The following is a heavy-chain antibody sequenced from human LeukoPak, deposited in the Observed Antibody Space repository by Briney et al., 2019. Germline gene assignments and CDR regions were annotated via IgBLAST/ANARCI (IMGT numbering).Heavy chain of an antibody. Sequence: GESLKISCKGSGYSFTSYWIGWVRQMPGKGLEWMGIIYPGDSDTRYSPSFQGQVTISADKSISTAYLQWSSLKASDTAMYYCARHLHPGIAAAGTGFDYWGQGTLVTVSS. D-gene: IGHD6-13*01. CDR3: ARHLHPGIAAAGTGFDY. CDR2: IYPGDSDT. CDR1: GYSFTSYW. V-gene: IGHV5-51*01. J-gene: IGHJ4*02.